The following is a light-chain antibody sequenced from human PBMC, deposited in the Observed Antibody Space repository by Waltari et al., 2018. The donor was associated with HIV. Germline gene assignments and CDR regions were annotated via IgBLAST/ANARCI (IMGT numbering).Light chain of an antibody. V-gene: IGLV3-1*01. CDR3: QAWDSSTGLYV. Sequence: SYELTQPPSVSVSPGQTASIPCSGDKLGDKYACWYQQKPGQSPVLVIYQDSKRPSGIPELFSGSNSGNTATLTISGTQAMDEADYYCQAWDSSTGLYVFGTGTKVTVL. CDR2: QDS. J-gene: IGLJ1*01. CDR1: KLGDKY.